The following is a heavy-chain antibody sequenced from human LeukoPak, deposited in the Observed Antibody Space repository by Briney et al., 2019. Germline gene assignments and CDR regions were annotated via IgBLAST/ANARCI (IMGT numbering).Heavy chain of an antibody. Sequence: QTGGSLRLSCAVSGFFFSSYGMHWVRQAPGKGLEWVAVISYDGSNKYYADSVKGRFTISRDNSKNTLYLQMNSLRAEDTAVYYCAKDGAVAENWFDPWGQGTLVTVSS. CDR1: GFFFSSYG. J-gene: IGHJ5*02. V-gene: IGHV3-30*18. CDR2: ISYDGSNK. D-gene: IGHD6-19*01. CDR3: AKDGAVAENWFDP.